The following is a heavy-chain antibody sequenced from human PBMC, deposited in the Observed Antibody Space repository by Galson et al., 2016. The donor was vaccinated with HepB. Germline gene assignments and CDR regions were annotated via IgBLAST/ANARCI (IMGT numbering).Heavy chain of an antibody. V-gene: IGHV3-33*01. CDR1: GFTFSKYG. CDR3: VREGSYSYGFDS. Sequence: SLRLSCAASGFTFSKYGMHWVRQGPGQGLEWVAVIWYDGRIIYYADSVEGRFTISRDNFKNTLFLQMNSLRVEDTAVYFCVREGSYSYGFDSWGQGTRVTVSS. D-gene: IGHD5-18*01. CDR2: IWYDGRII. J-gene: IGHJ5*01.